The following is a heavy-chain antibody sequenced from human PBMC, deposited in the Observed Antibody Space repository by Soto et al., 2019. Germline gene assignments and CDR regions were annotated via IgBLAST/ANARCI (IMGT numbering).Heavy chain of an antibody. CDR2: ISSNGGTT. CDR3: VSRVSGNYDY. D-gene: IGHD1-7*01. Sequence: EVQLAESGGGMVQPGGSLRLSCVASGFTFSSYDMHWVRQAPGKGLEYVSSISSNGGTTYYGNSVKGRFTISRDNSKNTLYLQMGSLRAEDMAVYYCVSRVSGNYDYWGQGPLVTVSS. CDR1: GFTFSSYD. V-gene: IGHV3-64*01. J-gene: IGHJ4*02.